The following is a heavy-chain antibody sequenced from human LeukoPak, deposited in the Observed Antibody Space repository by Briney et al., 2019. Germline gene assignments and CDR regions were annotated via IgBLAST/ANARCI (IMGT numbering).Heavy chain of an antibody. D-gene: IGHD6-19*01. Sequence: GGSLRLSCTASGFTFGDYLMSWFRQAPGKGLEWIGFISGGTTEYAASVKGRFTISRDDSTSIAYLQMNSPATEDTAVYYCSRGSGWLSVYWGQGTLVTVSS. CDR3: SRGSGWLSVY. V-gene: IGHV3-49*03. CDR2: ISGGTT. CDR1: GFTFGDYL. J-gene: IGHJ4*02.